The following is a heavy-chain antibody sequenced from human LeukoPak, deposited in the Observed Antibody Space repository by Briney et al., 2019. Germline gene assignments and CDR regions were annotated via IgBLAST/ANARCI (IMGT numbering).Heavy chain of an antibody. CDR1: GGSLSGFY. J-gene: IGHJ1*01. CDR3: ARGGAARLHFQN. CDR2: VYYSGST. D-gene: IGHD6-6*01. V-gene: IGHV4-59*01. Sequence: SETLSLTCTVSGGSLSGFYWSWIRQPPGKGLEWIGYVYYSGSTTYNPSLQSRVTISVDTSKNQFSLNLNSVTAAVTAVYYCARGGAARLHFQNWGQGTLVTVSS.